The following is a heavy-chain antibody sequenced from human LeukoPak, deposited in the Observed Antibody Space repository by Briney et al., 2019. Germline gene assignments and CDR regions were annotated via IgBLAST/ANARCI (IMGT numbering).Heavy chain of an antibody. V-gene: IGHV4-39*01. CDR2: IYYSGST. CDR1: GGSISSSSYY. CDR3: ARVQFGSGYHIDY. D-gene: IGHD3-3*01. J-gene: IGHJ4*02. Sequence: SESLSLTCTVSGGSISSSSYYWGWIRQPPGKGLEWIGSIYYSGSTYYNPSLKSRVTISVDTSKNQFSLKLSSVTAADTAVYYCARVQFGSGYHIDYWGQGTLVTVSS.